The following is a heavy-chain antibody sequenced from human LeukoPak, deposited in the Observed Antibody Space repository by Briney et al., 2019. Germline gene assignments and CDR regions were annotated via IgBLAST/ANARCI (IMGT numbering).Heavy chain of an antibody. J-gene: IGHJ4*02. D-gene: IGHD6-13*01. Sequence: GGSLRLSCAASGFTFSSSAMSWVRQAPGKGLEWVSAISGSGGSTYYADSVKGRFTISRDNSKNTLYLQMNSLRAEDTAVYYCAKVAGYSSSWYHFDYWGQGTLVTVSS. CDR3: AKVAGYSSSWYHFDY. CDR2: ISGSGGST. V-gene: IGHV3-23*01. CDR1: GFTFSSSA.